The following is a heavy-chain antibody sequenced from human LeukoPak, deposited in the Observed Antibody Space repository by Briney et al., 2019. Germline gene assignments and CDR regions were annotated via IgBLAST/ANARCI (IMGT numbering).Heavy chain of an antibody. CDR2: INSDGSST. CDR1: GFTFSSYW. Sequence: GGSLRLSCAASGFTFSSYWMHWVRQTPGKGLVWVSRINSDGSSTSYADSVKGRFTISRDNAKNTLYLQMNNLRAEDTAVYYCARENIVAYYFDYWGQGALVTVSS. CDR3: ARENIVAYYFDY. V-gene: IGHV3-74*01. J-gene: IGHJ4*02. D-gene: IGHD5-12*01.